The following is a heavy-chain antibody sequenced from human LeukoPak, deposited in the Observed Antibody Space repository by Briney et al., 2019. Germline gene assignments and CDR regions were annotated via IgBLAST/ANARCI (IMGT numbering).Heavy chain of an antibody. D-gene: IGHD2-21*01. V-gene: IGHV4-61*01. CDR1: GYSISSGYY. CDR2: IYYSGST. J-gene: IGHJ6*03. Sequence: SETLSLTCTVSGYSISSGYYWGWIRQPPGKGLEWIGYIYYSGSTNYNPSLKSRVTISVDTSKNQFSLKLSSVTAADTAVYYCARGLLYYYYYMDVWGKGTTVTVSS. CDR3: ARGLLYYYYYMDV.